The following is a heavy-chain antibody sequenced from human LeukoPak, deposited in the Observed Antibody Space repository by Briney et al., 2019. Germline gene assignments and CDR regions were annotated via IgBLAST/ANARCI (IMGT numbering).Heavy chain of an antibody. CDR2: VSYTGRT. J-gene: IGHJ3*01. CDR1: GGSLSGHY. CDR3: ARLLDTDISGDPDTFDV. V-gene: IGHV4-59*11. Sequence: SETLSLTCTVSGGSLSGHYWSWIRQPPGKRLEWIGYVSYTGRTKYNPSLQSRVTISIDTSKSQFSLKLTSVPSADTAVYSCARLLDTDISGDPDTFDVWGQGTTVIVSS. D-gene: IGHD3-22*01.